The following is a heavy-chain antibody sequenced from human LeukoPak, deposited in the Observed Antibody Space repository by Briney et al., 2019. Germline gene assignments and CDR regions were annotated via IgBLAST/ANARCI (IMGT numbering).Heavy chain of an antibody. Sequence: GGSLRLSCSASGFSFSSYEMNWVRQAPGKGLEWVSHISSSGSLIYYSDSVKGRFTISRNNAKNSLYLQTNSLRAEDTAVYYCTRDRPSSGWNDYWGQGTLVTVSS. CDR3: TRDRPSSGWNDY. V-gene: IGHV3-48*03. D-gene: IGHD6-19*01. CDR2: ISSSGSLI. CDR1: GFSFSSYE. J-gene: IGHJ4*02.